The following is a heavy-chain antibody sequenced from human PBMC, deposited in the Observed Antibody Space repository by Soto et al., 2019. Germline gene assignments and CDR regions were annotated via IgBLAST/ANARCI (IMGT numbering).Heavy chain of an antibody. CDR3: AKRGGFDSLGVGYYYYYGMDV. CDR1: GFTFSSYG. CDR2: IPYDGSNK. Sequence: PGGSLRLSCAASGFTFSSYGMRWVRQAPGKGLEWVAVIPYDGSNKYYADSVKGRFTISRDNSKNTLYLQMNSLRAEDTAVYYCAKRGGFDSLGVGYYYYYGMDVWGQGTTVTVSS. D-gene: IGHD3-16*01. J-gene: IGHJ6*02. V-gene: IGHV3-30*18.